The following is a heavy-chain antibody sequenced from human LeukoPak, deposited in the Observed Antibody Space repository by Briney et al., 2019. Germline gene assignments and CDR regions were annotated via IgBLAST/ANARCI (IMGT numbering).Heavy chain of an antibody. CDR2: INPSGGST. J-gene: IGHJ5*02. D-gene: IGHD2-2*01. V-gene: IGHV1-46*01. CDR1: GYTFTSYY. Sequence: ASVKVSCKASGYTFTSYYMHWVRQAPGQGLEWMGIINPSGGSTSYAQKSQGRVTMTRDTSTSTVYMELSSLRSEDTAVYYCARGYCSSTSCRRFDPWGQGTLVTVSS. CDR3: ARGYCSSTSCRRFDP.